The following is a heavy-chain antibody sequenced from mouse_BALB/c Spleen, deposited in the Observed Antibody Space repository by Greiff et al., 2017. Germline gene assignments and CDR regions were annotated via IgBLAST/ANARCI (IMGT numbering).Heavy chain of an antibody. J-gene: IGHJ2*01. CDR1: GYAFTNYL. V-gene: IGHV1-54*01. Sequence: QVQLQQSGAELVRPGTSVKVSCKASGYAFTNYLIEWVKQRPGQGLEWIGVINPGSGGTNYNEKFKGKATLTADKSSSTAYMQLSSLTSDDSAVYFCARGGGPYFDYWGQGTTLTVSS. CDR3: ARGGGPYFDY. CDR2: INPGSGGT.